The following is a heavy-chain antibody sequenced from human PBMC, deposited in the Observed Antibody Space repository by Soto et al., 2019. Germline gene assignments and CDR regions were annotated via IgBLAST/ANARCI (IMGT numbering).Heavy chain of an antibody. V-gene: IGHV4-34*01. D-gene: IGHD2-2*01. CDR1: GGSFSGYY. Sequence: SETLSLTCAVYGGSFSGYYWSWIRQPPGKGLEWIGEINHSGSTNYNPSLKSRVTISVDTSKNQSSLKLSSVTAADTAVYYCARAGVPATPFDYWGQGTLVTVSS. CDR3: ARAGVPATPFDY. J-gene: IGHJ4*02. CDR2: INHSGST.